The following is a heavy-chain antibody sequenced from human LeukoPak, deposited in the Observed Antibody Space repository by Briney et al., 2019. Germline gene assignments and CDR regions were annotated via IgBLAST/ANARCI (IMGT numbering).Heavy chain of an antibody. J-gene: IGHJ5*02. D-gene: IGHD2-2*01. CDR2: IYYSGST. V-gene: IGHV4-59*12. CDR1: GGSISSYY. Sequence: KSSETLSLTCTVPGGSISSYYWSWIRQPPGKGLEWIGYIYYSGSTNYNPSLKSRVTISVDTSKNQFSLKLSSVTAADTAVYYCARGGWDCSSTSCYISGPSNWFDPWGQGTLVTVSS. CDR3: ARGGWDCSSTSCYISGPSNWFDP.